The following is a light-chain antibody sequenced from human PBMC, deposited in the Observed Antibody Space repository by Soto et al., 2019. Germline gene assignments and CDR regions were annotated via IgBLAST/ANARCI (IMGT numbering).Light chain of an antibody. CDR3: ATWDDSLNGFYV. J-gene: IGLJ1*01. Sequence: QSVLTQPPSASGTPGQGVTISCSGSTSNIGSNNVYWYQQLPGTAPKLLIYRNNQRPSGVPDRFSGSKSGTSASLAISGLRSDDEADYFCATWDDSLNGFYVFGTGTKVTV. V-gene: IGLV1-47*01. CDR2: RNN. CDR1: TSNIGSNN.